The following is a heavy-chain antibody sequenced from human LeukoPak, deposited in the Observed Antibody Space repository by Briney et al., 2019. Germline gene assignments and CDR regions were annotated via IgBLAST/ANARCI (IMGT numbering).Heavy chain of an antibody. V-gene: IGHV4-4*07. CDR2: THMSGST. CDR3: ARDESSRDDKNGYQY. J-gene: IGHJ4*02. Sequence: SENLSCRCSGSGGGITAYYWGWIGQSEAKELKWSGRTHMSGSTNYKSSLESRVAMSMDRSKNLLTLELRSATAADTAVYYCARDESSRDDKNGYQYWGQGIMVTVSS. CDR1: GGGITAYY. D-gene: IGHD3-22*01.